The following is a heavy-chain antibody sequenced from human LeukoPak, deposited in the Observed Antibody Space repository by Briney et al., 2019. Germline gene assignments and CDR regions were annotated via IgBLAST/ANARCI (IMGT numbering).Heavy chain of an antibody. D-gene: IGHD6-13*01. J-gene: IGHJ4*02. CDR1: GFTFSSYS. Sequence: GGSLRLSCAASGFTFSSYSMNWVRQAPGKGLKWVSYISSSSSTIYYADSVKGRFTISRDNAKNSLYLQMNSLRAEDTAVYYCARDGFVGAADYWGQGTLVTVSS. V-gene: IGHV3-48*04. CDR2: ISSSSSTI. CDR3: ARDGFVGAADY.